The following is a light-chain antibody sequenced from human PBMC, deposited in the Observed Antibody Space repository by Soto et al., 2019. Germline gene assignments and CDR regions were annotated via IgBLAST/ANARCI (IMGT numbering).Light chain of an antibody. J-gene: IGLJ3*02. CDR3: QSYDSSLSARV. CDR1: SSNIGAGYD. V-gene: IGLV1-40*01. Sequence: QSVLTQPPSVSGAPGQRVTISCTGSSSNIGAGYDVHWYQQLPGTAPKLLIYGNSNRPSGVPDRFSGSKSGTSASLAITGFQGEDEADYYSQSYDSSLSARVLGGGTKLTVL. CDR2: GNS.